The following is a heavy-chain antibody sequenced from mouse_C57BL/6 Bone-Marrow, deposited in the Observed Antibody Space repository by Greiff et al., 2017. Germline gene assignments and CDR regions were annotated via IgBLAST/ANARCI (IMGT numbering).Heavy chain of an antibody. CDR2: INPYNGGT. Sequence: EVQLQESGPVLVKPGASVKMSCKASGYTFTDYYMNWVKQSHGKSLEWIGVINPYNGGTSYNQKFKGKGTLTVDKSSSTAYMELNSLTSEDSAVYYCARFLRSDYWGQGTTLTVSS. V-gene: IGHV1-19*01. CDR3: ARFLRSDY. D-gene: IGHD1-1*01. CDR1: GYTFTDYY. J-gene: IGHJ2*01.